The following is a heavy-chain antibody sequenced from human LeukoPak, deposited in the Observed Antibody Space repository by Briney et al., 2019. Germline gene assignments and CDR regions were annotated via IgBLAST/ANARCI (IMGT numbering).Heavy chain of an antibody. Sequence: PGGSLRLSCAASGFTFDDYGMSWVRQAPGKGLEWVSSLDGTSTYIYFADSVQGRFTISRDNAKNSLYLQLNSLRAEDTAVYYCARSAASGSYDSWGQGTLVTVSS. V-gene: IGHV3-21*01. CDR1: GFTFDDYG. J-gene: IGHJ4*02. D-gene: IGHD3-10*01. CDR3: ARSAASGSYDS. CDR2: LDGTSTYI.